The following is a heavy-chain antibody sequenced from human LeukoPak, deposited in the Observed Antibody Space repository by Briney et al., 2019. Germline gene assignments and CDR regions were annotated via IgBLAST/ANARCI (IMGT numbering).Heavy chain of an antibody. V-gene: IGHV3-30*18. J-gene: IGHJ4*02. CDR1: GFTFSSYG. CDR3: AKDRPISE. CDR2: ISYDGSNK. Sequence: GRSLRLSCAASGFTFSSYGMHWVRQAPGKGLEWVAVISYDGSNKYYADSVKGRFTTSRDNSKNTLYLQMNSLRAEDTAVYYCAKDRPISEWGQGTLVTVSS. D-gene: IGHD2-21*01.